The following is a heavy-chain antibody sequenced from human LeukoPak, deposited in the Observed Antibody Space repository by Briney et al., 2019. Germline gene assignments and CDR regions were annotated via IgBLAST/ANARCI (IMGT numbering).Heavy chain of an antibody. D-gene: IGHD1-7*01. CDR2: IYPGDSDT. V-gene: IGHV5-51*01. Sequence: GESLKISCKGSAYSFTSYWIGWVRQMPGKGLEWMGIIYPGDSDTRYSPSFQGQVTISADKSISTAYLQWSSLKASDTAMYYCARLRTTITGTTAYYYGMDVWGQGTTVTVSS. CDR3: ARLRTTITGTTAYYYGMDV. CDR1: AYSFTSYW. J-gene: IGHJ6*02.